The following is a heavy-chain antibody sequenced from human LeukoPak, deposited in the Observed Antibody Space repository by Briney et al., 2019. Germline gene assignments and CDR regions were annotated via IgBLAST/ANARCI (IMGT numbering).Heavy chain of an antibody. V-gene: IGHV4-39*07. J-gene: IGHJ6*03. D-gene: IGHD6-6*01. Sequence: PSETLSLTCTVSGGSISSSSYYWGWIRQPPGKGLEWIGSIYYSGSTYYNPSLKSRVTISVDTSKNQFSLKLSSVTAADTAVYYCARSTLEYSRGGSYYMDVWGKGTTVTVSS. CDR1: GGSISSSSYY. CDR2: IYYSGST. CDR3: ARSTLEYSRGGSYYMDV.